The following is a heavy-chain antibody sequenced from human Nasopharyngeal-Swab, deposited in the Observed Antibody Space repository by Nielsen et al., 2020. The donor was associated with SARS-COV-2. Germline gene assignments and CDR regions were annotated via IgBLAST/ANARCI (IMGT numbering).Heavy chain of an antibody. CDR2: IGTAGDT. CDR1: GFTFSSYD. V-gene: IGHV3-13*01. D-gene: IGHD1-26*01. J-gene: IGHJ2*01. Sequence: GESLKISCAASGFTFSSYDMHWVRQATGKGLEWVSAIGTAGDTYCPGSVKGRFTISRENAKNSLYLQMNSLRAGDTAVYYCAREGELGGSWYFDLWGRGTLVTVSS. CDR3: AREGELGGSWYFDL.